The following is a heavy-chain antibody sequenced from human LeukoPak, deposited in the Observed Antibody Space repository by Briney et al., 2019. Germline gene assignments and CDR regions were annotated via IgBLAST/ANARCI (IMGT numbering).Heavy chain of an antibody. CDR1: GYTFTSYA. V-gene: IGHV1-2*02. CDR2: VNPNSGGT. CDR3: ARGDMVRGLYYMDV. J-gene: IGHJ6*03. D-gene: IGHD3-10*01. Sequence: GASVKVSCKASGYTFTSYAMNWVRQAPGQGLEWMGWVNPNSGGTDYAQKLQGRITMTRETSISTAYMELNSLRSDDTAVYYCARGDMVRGLYYMDVWGRGTTVTVSS.